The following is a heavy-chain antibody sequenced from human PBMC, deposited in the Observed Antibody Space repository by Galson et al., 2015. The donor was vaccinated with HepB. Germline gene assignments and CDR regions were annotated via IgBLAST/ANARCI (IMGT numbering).Heavy chain of an antibody. CDR2: TYYRSKWYN. J-gene: IGHJ1*01. Sequence: CAISGDSVSSNSAAWNWIRQSPSGGLEWLGRTYYRSKWYNDYAVSVKSRININPDTSKNQFSLQLNSVTPEDTAIYYCARSGSFLEYFQHWGQGTLVTVSS. V-gene: IGHV6-1*01. D-gene: IGHD1-26*01. CDR3: ARSGSFLEYFQH. CDR1: GDSVSSNSAA.